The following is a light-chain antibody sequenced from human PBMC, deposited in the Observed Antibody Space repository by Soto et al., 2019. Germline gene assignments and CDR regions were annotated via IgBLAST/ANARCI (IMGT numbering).Light chain of an antibody. V-gene: IGKV3-15*01. CDR3: QQHNNCSPRT. Sequence: EIVMTQSPATLSVSPGERATLSCRASQSVSSNLAWYQQKHGQAPRLLIYGASTRATGIPARFSGSGSGTEYTPPTISLLYADVFAFYCQQHNNCSPRTFCLGTKVDI. CDR2: GAS. J-gene: IGKJ1*01. CDR1: QSVSSN.